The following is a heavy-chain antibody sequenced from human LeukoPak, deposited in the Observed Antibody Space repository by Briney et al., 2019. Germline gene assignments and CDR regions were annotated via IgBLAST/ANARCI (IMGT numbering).Heavy chain of an antibody. CDR3: ARQMYLGGMDV. CDR1: GASISSYF. CDR2: IYDSGST. Sequence: PSETLSLTCTVSGASISSYFWSWLRQPPGKGLEWIGYIYDSGSTNYNPSLTSRVTISVDTSKNHFSLKLSSVTAADTALYYYARQMYLGGMDVWGQETTVTVSS. D-gene: IGHD2-8*01. V-gene: IGHV4-59*08. J-gene: IGHJ6*02.